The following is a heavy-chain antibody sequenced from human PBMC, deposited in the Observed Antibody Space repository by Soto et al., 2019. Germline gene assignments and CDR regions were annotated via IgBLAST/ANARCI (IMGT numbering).Heavy chain of an antibody. D-gene: IGHD3-10*01. Sequence: ASVKVSCKASGYTFTGYYMHWVRQAPGQGLEWMGWINPNSGGTNYAQKFQGRVTMTRDTSISTAYMELSRLRSDDTAVYYCARAGYYYGSGSYFDMDVWGQGTTVTVYS. CDR2: INPNSGGT. J-gene: IGHJ6*02. CDR3: ARAGYYYGSGSYFDMDV. V-gene: IGHV1-2*02. CDR1: GYTFTGYY.